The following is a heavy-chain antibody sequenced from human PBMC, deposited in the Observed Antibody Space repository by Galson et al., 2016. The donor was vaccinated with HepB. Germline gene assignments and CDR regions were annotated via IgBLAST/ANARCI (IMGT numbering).Heavy chain of an antibody. CDR1: GGSISSGLYH. D-gene: IGHD6-19*01. CDR3: ARASQWLGSDYYFDR. CDR2: ISPSGST. V-gene: IGHV4-61*02. Sequence: LSLTCTVSGGSISSGLYHWSWIRQPAGKGLEWIGRISPSGSTNYNPSLQGRVTISVDTSKNQFSLTLTSVAATDAAVYYCARASQWLGSDYYFDRWGQGTLGTVSS. J-gene: IGHJ4*02.